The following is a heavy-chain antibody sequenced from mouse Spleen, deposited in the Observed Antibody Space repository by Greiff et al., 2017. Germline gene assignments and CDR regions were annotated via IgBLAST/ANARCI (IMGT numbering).Heavy chain of an antibody. Sequence: VQLQQSGPELVKPGASVKISCKASGYSFTDYNMNWVKQSTGKSLEWIGVINPNYGTTSYNQKFKGKATLTVDQSSSTAYMQLNSLTSEDSAVYYCARGKLLRFLYAMDYWGQGTSVTVSS. J-gene: IGHJ4*01. D-gene: IGHD1-1*01. CDR3: ARGKLLRFLYAMDY. CDR1: GYSFTDYN. CDR2: INPNYGTT. V-gene: IGHV1-39*01.